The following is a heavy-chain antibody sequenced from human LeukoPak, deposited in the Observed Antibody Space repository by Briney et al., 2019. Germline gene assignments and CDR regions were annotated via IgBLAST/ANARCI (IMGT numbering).Heavy chain of an antibody. D-gene: IGHD6-19*01. CDR1: GGSISTSSYY. J-gene: IGHJ2*01. CDR3: ARQSGWYPHWYLDL. CDR2: IFYSGST. V-gene: IGHV4-39*01. Sequence: SETLSLTCTVSGGSISTSSYYWGWVRQPPGKGLAWIGNIFYSGSTYYNPSLKSRVTISVDTSRNQFSLKLSSVTAADTAVYYCARQSGWYPHWYLDLWGRGTLVTVSS.